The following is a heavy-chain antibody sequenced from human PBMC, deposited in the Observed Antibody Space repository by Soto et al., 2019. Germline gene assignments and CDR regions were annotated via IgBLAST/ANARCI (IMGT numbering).Heavy chain of an antibody. J-gene: IGHJ4*02. Sequence: SETLSLTCTVSGGSTSSDNYWSWIRQPPGKGLEWIGHIYYSGNTDHNPSLKSRLAISIDTSKNQFSLKLSSVTAADTAVYFCAREGGESSDGLYYFDSWGQGSLVTVSS. CDR3: AREGGESSDGLYYFDS. V-gene: IGHV4-30-4*01. CDR2: IYYSGNT. CDR1: GGSTSSDNY. D-gene: IGHD3-16*01.